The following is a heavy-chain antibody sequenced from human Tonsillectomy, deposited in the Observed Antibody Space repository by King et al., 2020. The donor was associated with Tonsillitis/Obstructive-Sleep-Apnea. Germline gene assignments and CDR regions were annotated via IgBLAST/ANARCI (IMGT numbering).Heavy chain of an antibody. CDR2: IYYSGST. D-gene: IGHD3-22*01. CDR3: ARERSGSGTDAFDI. Sequence: QLQESGPGLVKPSETLSLTCTVSGGSISSYYWSWIRQPPGKGLEWIGYIYYSGSTNYNPSLKSRVTISVDTSKNQFSLKLSSVTAADTAVYFFARERSGSGTDAFDIWGQGTMVTVSS. V-gene: IGHV4-59*01. CDR1: GGSISSYY. J-gene: IGHJ3*02.